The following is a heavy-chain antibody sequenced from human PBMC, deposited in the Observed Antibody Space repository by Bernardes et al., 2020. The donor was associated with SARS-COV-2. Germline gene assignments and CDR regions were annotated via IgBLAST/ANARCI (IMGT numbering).Heavy chain of an antibody. J-gene: IGHJ5*02. CDR3: AIRAAGTRTLGWFDP. Sequence: SETLSLTCTVSGGSISSYYWSWIRQPPGKGLEWIGYIYYSGSTNYNPSLKSRVTISVDTSKNQFSLKLSSVTAADTAVYYCAIRAAGTRTLGWFDPWGQGTLVTVSS. V-gene: IGHV4-59*08. CDR2: IYYSGST. CDR1: GGSISSYY. D-gene: IGHD6-13*01.